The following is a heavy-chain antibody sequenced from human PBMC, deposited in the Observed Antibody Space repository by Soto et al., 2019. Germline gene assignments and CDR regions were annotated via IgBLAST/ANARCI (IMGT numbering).Heavy chain of an antibody. D-gene: IGHD5-12*01. CDR1: GYTFTSYA. CDR3: ARVGSRWLDWFDP. J-gene: IGHJ5*02. V-gene: IGHV1-3*01. CDR2: INAGNGNT. Sequence: QVQLVQSGAEAKKPGASVKVSCKASGYTFTSYAMHWVRQAPGQRLEWMGWINAGNGNTKYSQKFQGRVTITRDTSASTAYMELSSLRSEDTAVYYCARVGSRWLDWFDPWGQGTLVTVSS.